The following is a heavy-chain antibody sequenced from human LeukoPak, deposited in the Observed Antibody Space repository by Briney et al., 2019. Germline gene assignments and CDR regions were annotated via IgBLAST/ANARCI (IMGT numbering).Heavy chain of an antibody. V-gene: IGHV3-30*07. D-gene: IGHD1-14*01. CDR3: ARGPSITTVSYFQY. J-gene: IGHJ4*02. Sequence: GRSLRLSCAASGFTFSSYVMHWVRQAPGKGLEWVAVISYDGSNTNYGDSVKGQFTISRDNLKNTLYLQMNSRRPEDTAVYYCARGPSITTVSYFQYWGQGILVTVSS. CDR2: ISYDGSNT. CDR1: GFTFSSYV.